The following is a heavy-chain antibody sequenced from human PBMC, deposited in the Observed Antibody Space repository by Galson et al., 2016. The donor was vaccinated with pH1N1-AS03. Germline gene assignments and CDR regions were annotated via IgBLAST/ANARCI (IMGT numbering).Heavy chain of an antibody. Sequence: SLRLSCAASGFTVSNSYLSWVRQAPGKGLQWVSIIYNDDTTYYADSHKGRFTITRDNSKNTLDLQMNSLRAEATAVYYCARWSRGGNFASLDPWGQGTLVTVSS. D-gene: IGHD4-23*01. CDR3: ARWSRGGNFASLDP. CDR1: GFTVSNSY. CDR2: IYNDDTT. V-gene: IGHV3-53*01. J-gene: IGHJ5*02.